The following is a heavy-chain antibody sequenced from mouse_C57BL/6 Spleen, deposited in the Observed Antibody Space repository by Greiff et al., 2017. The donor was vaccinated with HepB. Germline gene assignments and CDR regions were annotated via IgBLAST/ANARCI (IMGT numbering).Heavy chain of an antibody. Sequence: VQLQQSGPELVKPGASVKISCKASGYTFTDYYMNWVKQSHGKSLEWIGDINPNNGGTSYNQKFKGKATLTVDKSSSTAYMELRSLTSEDSAVYYCARWAYGSRGIYYAMDYWGQGTSVTVSS. V-gene: IGHV1-26*01. D-gene: IGHD1-1*01. CDR1: GYTFTDYY. CDR2: INPNNGGT. J-gene: IGHJ4*01. CDR3: ARWAYGSRGIYYAMDY.